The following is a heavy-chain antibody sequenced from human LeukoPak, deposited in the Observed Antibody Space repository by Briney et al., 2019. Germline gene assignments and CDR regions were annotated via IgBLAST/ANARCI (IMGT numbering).Heavy chain of an antibody. V-gene: IGHV4-30-4*08. CDR1: GRSISTGDYY. CDR3: AREDWASYYFDY. J-gene: IGHJ4*02. Sequence: KSSHSLSLTCTVSGRSISTGDYYCAWLRQPPGKGLERFMYIYYSGSTYYNPSLKSRVTISVDTSKNQFSLKLSSVTAADTAVYYCAREDWASYYFDYWGQGTLVTVSS. CDR2: IYYSGST. D-gene: IGHD3/OR15-3a*01.